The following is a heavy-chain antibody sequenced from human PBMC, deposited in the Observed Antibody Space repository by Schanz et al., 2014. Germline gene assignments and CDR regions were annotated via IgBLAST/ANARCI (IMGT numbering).Heavy chain of an antibody. D-gene: IGHD3-10*01. V-gene: IGHV3-21*01. Sequence: EVHLVESGGGLVKRGGSLRLSCAASGFTISSYSMNWVRQAPGKGLEWVSSISSSGSYIYYADSVKGRFSISRDNAKNTLYLQMNSLRAEDTAVYYCARANYRRKRNFDYWGRGTLVTVSS. CDR1: GFTISSYS. CDR3: ARANYRRKRNFDY. CDR2: ISSSGSYI. J-gene: IGHJ4*02.